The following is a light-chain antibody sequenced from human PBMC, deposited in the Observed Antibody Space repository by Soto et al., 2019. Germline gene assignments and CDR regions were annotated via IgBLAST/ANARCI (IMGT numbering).Light chain of an antibody. V-gene: IGKV1-5*01. Sequence: DIQMTQSPSAVSASVGDRVTITCRASQSVSGWLAWYQQKPGKAPKLLIYDVSSLESGVPSRFSGSGSETEFTLTISSLLPDDFATYYCQQYNRYWTFGQGTKVDIK. CDR1: QSVSGW. CDR2: DVS. J-gene: IGKJ1*01. CDR3: QQYNRYWT.